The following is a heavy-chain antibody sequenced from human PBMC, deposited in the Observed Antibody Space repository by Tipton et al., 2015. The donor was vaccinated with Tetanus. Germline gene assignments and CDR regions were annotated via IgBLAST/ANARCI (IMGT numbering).Heavy chain of an antibody. V-gene: IGHV4-59*01. CDR1: GGSISSYY. Sequence: TLSLTCTVSGGSISSYYWSWIRQPPGKGLEWIGYIYYSGSTNYNPSLKSRVTISVETSKNQFSLKLSSVPAADTAVYYCARVGSCEYYFYGMDGGGQGPAVTVSS. CDR2: IYYSGST. CDR3: ARVGSCEYYFYGMDG. J-gene: IGHJ6*02.